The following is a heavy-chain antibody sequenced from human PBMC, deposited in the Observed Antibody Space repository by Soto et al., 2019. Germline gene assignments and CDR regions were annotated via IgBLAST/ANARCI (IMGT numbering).Heavy chain of an antibody. Sequence: QVQLQESGPGLVKPSETLSLTCTVSGGSISSYYWSWIRQPPGQGLGWIWYIYYSGSTNYNPSLKIRVTISVDTSKNQFSLKLSSVTAADSAVYYCARVVSSRLYDNWFDPWCQGTLVTFSS. CDR1: GGSISSYY. J-gene: IGHJ5*02. CDR3: ARVVSSRLYDNWFDP. CDR2: IYYSGST. D-gene: IGHD6-13*01. V-gene: IGHV4-59*01.